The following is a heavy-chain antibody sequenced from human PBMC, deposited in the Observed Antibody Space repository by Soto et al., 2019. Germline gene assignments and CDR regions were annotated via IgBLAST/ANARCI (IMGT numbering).Heavy chain of an antibody. CDR3: ARDLYYDSSGYYYSYYYYGMDV. CDR2: IYSGGST. CDR1: GFTVSSNY. J-gene: IGHJ6*02. V-gene: IGHV3-66*01. D-gene: IGHD3-22*01. Sequence: EVQLVESGGGLVQPGGSLRLSCAASGFTVSSNYMSWVRQAPGKGLEWVSVIYSGGSTYYADSVKGRFTISRDNSKNTLYLQMNSLSAEDTAVYYCARDLYYDSSGYYYSYYYYGMDVWGQGTTVTVSS.